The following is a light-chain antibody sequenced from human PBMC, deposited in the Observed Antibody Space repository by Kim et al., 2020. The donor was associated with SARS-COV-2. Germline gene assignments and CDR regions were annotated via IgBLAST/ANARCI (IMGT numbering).Light chain of an antibody. J-gene: IGKJ3*01. CDR2: AAS. Sequence: EIVLTQSPGTLSLSPGERATLSCRASQSAYNRFLAWYQQKPGQVPRLLIHAASIRATGIPDRFSGSGSGTDFTLTISRLEPDDFAVYFCHQYGGSPFTFGPGTKVDIK. CDR1: QSAYNRF. CDR3: HQYGGSPFT. V-gene: IGKV3-20*01.